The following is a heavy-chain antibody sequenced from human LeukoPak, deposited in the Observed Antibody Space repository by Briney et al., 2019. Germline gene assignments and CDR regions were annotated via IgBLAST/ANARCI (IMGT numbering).Heavy chain of an antibody. CDR3: ARGPANAATYFED. CDR1: GGSISSYY. J-gene: IGHJ4*02. CDR2: IHGSGIT. V-gene: IGHV4-4*07. Sequence: RTSETLSLTCIVSGGSISSYYGSWVRQTAGKGLEWIGRIHGSGITHYNPSLESRVTMSVDTSNNQFSLKLNSVTAADTAVYYCARGPANAATYFEDWGQGTLVTVSS. D-gene: IGHD6-25*01.